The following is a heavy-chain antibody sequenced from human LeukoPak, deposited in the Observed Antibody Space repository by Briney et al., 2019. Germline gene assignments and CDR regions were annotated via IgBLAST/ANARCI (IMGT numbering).Heavy chain of an antibody. CDR1: GFSISSGYY. V-gene: IGHV4-38-2*02. CDR2: IYHSGST. D-gene: IGHD3-10*01. CDR3: ARDHSYGSGSYLDY. Sequence: SETLSLTCTVSGFSISSGYYWGWIRQPPGKGLEWIGNIYHSGSTYYNPSLKSRVTISVDTSKNQFSLKLSSVTAADTAEYYCARDHSYGSGSYLDYWGQGTLVTVSS. J-gene: IGHJ4*02.